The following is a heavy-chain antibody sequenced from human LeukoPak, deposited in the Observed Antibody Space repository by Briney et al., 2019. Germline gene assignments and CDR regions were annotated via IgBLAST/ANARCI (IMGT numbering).Heavy chain of an antibody. J-gene: IGHJ3*02. CDR3: ARVITEAFDI. Sequence: PGGSLRLSCAASGVTFSSYEMNWVRQAPGKGLEWVSHISSSASIIYYADSVKGRFTISRDNAKNSLFLQMNSLRAEDTAVYYCARVITEAFDIWGQGTMVTVSS. D-gene: IGHD3-16*01. CDR1: GVTFSSYE. CDR2: ISSSASII. V-gene: IGHV3-48*03.